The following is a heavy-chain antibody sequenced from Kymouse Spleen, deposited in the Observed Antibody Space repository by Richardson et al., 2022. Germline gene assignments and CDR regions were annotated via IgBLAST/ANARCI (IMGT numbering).Heavy chain of an antibody. V-gene: IGHV4-34*01. D-gene: IGHD6-13*01. J-gene: IGHJ6*02. Sequence: QVQLQQWGAGLLKPSETLSLTCAVYGGSFSGYYWSWIRQPPGKGLEWIGEINHSGSTNYNPSLKSRVTISVDTSKNQFSLKLSSVTAADTAVYYCAREGRIAAADGMDVWGQGTTVTVSS. CDR3: AREGRIAAADGMDV. CDR2: INHSGST. CDR1: GGSFSGYY.